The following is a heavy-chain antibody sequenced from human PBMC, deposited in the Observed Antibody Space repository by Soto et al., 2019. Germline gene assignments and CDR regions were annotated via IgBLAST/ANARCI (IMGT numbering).Heavy chain of an antibody. CDR1: GYTFTGYF. D-gene: IGHD3-3*01. CDR3: ARGGGTILAPLP. Sequence: QVQLVQSGAEVKKPGASVKVSCKASGYTFTGYFMHWVRQAPGQGLEWMGWINPNSGATKYAQKSQGRVTLSRDTSIRTAYEELTGLRSDDTSVYYCARGGGTILAPLPWGQGTQVTVPS. CDR2: INPNSGAT. V-gene: IGHV1-2*02. J-gene: IGHJ5*02.